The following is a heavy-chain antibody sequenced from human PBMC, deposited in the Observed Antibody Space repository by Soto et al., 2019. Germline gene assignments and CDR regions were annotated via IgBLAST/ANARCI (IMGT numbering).Heavy chain of an antibody. V-gene: IGHV3-23*01. CDR2: ISGSGGST. CDR3: AKGPPVDTAMVDVDY. D-gene: IGHD5-18*01. CDR1: GFTFSSYA. Sequence: GGSLSLSCAASGFTFSSYAMSWVRQAPGKGLEWVSAISGSGGSTYYAASVKGRFTISRDNSKTTLYLQMNSLRAEDTAVYYCAKGPPVDTAMVDVDYWGQGTLVTVSS. J-gene: IGHJ4*02.